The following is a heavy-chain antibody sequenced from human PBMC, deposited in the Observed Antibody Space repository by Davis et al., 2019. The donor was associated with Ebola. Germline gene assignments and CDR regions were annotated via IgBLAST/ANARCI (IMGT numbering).Heavy chain of an antibody. CDR1: GYTFTSYG. V-gene: IGHV1-18*01. Sequence: SVKVSCKASGYTFTSYGISWVRHAPGQGLEGRGWISAYNGNTNYAQKLQGRVTMTTDTSTSTAYMELRSLRSDETAVYYCARDEGNGTRGPWGQGTLVTVAS. CDR2: ISAYNGNT. D-gene: IGHD1-7*01. CDR3: ARDEGNGTRGP. J-gene: IGHJ5*02.